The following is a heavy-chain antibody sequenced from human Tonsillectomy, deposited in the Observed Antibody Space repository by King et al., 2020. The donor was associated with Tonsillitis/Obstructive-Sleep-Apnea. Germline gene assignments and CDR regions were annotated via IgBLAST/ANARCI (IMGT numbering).Heavy chain of an antibody. Sequence: VQLVESGGGVVQPGRSLRLSCAASGFTFSRYAIHWVRQAPGKGLEWGAVISYDGSRKYYADSVKGRFTVSRDNSKNTLYLQMDSLRAEDTAVYYCARDLGRDDYNPFDYWGQGTLVTVSS. CDR3: ARDLGRDDYNPFDY. CDR1: GFTFSRYA. J-gene: IGHJ4*02. CDR2: ISYDGSRK. V-gene: IGHV3-30*04. D-gene: IGHD5-24*01.